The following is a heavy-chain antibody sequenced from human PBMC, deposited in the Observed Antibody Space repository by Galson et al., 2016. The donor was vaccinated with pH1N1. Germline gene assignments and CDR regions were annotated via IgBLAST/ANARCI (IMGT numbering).Heavy chain of an antibody. CDR2: ISSNNIYI. CDR3: ARSHYYDSSGYYYFDY. J-gene: IGHJ4*02. D-gene: IGHD3-22*01. V-gene: IGHV3-21*01. Sequence: SLRLSCAASGFTFSSYSMNWVRQAPGKGLGWVSSISSNNIYIYYADSVKGRFTISRDNAKNSLYLQMKSLRAEDTAVFYCARSHYYDSSGYYYFDYWGQGTLVTVSS. CDR1: GFTFSSYS.